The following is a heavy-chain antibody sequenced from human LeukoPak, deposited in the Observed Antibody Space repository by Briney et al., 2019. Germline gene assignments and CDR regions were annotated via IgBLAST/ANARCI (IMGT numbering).Heavy chain of an antibody. CDR3: ARDYDIRCCDFFIITNSYMDV. V-gene: IGHV1-69*05. CDR2: IIPIFGTA. Sequence: GSSVKVSCKASGGTFSSYAISWVRQAPGQGLEWMGGIIPIFGTANYAQKFQGRVTITTDESTSTAYMELSSLRSEDTAVYYCARDYDIRCCDFFIITNSYMDVWGKRGTVT. CDR1: GGTFSSYA. J-gene: IGHJ6*03. D-gene: IGHD3-3*01.